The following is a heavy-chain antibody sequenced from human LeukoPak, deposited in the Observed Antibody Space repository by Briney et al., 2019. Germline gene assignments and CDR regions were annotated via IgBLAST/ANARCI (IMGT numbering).Heavy chain of an antibody. CDR2: IYYSGST. Sequence: PSETLSLTCTVSGGSISSGGYYWSWIRQHPGKGLEWIGYIYYSGSTYYNPSLKSRVTISVDTSKNQFSLKLSSVTAADTAVYYCVSGSGYTAAFDYWGQGTLVTVSS. D-gene: IGHD3-22*01. V-gene: IGHV4-31*03. CDR3: VSGSGYTAAFDY. J-gene: IGHJ4*02. CDR1: GGSISSGGYY.